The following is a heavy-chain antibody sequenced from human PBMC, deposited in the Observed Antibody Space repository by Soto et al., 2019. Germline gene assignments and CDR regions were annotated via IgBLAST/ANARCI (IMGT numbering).Heavy chain of an antibody. CDR1: GFTFKIYD. CDR3: ARATRRSTLVRGVTTALDY. Sequence: GGSLRLSCEASGFTFKIYDMNWVRQAPGKGLEWVSYISSTGSPMYYAESVKGRFTISRDNAKNSLFSQMNSLRGEDTAIYFCARATRRSTLVRGVTTALDYRGQGALVTVSS. J-gene: IGHJ4*02. V-gene: IGHV3-21*01. D-gene: IGHD3-10*01. CDR2: ISSTGSPM.